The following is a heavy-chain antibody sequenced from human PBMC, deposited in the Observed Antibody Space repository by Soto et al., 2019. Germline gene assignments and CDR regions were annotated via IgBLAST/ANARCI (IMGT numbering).Heavy chain of an antibody. CDR3: AKASATGKSDGMDV. J-gene: IGHJ6*02. CDR1: GFPFSSYA. Sequence: EVQLLESGGGLVQPGGSLRLSCVASGFPFSSYAMSWVRQTPGRGLECVSSISSGSNTYYTDSVRGRFTISRDNSKNSLYPQMSSLRADDTPLYYCAKASATGKSDGMDVWGQGTTVSVSS. V-gene: IGHV3-23*01. D-gene: IGHD7-27*01. CDR2: ISSGSNT.